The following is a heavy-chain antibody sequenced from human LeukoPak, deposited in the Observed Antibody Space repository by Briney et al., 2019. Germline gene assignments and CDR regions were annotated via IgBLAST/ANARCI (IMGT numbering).Heavy chain of an antibody. J-gene: IGHJ4*02. Sequence: PGRSLRLSCAASGFTFNNYWMSWVRQAPGRGLEWVANIKQDGSEKYYVGSVRGRFTISRDNAKNSLYLQMNSLRAADTAVYYCARGGGWYMGHDYWGQGTLVTVSS. D-gene: IGHD6-19*01. CDR3: ARGGGWYMGHDY. V-gene: IGHV3-7*04. CDR2: IKQDGSEK. CDR1: GFTFNNYW.